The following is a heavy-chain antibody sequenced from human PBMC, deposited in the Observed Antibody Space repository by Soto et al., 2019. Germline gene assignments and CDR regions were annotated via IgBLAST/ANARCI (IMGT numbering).Heavy chain of an antibody. CDR1: GHTFTGHH. V-gene: IGHV1-2*02. Sequence: ASVKVSCKASGHTFTGHHMHWVRQAPGQGLEWMGLIDLDIGDTKYAQKFQGRITSTSDTSITTAYMELRGLRSDDTAVYYCGLEPTGTGGFDPWGQGTLVTVSS. D-gene: IGHD7-27*01. CDR2: IDLDIGDT. J-gene: IGHJ5*02. CDR3: GLEPTGTGGFDP.